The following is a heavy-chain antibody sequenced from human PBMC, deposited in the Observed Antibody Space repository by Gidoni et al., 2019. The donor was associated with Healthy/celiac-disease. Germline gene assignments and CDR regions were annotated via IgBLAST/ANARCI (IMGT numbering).Heavy chain of an antibody. D-gene: IGHD3-16*02. J-gene: IGHJ5*02. CDR3: AKDILFVRLGELSS. CDR2: ISGSGGST. CDR1: GFTFSSYA. V-gene: IGHV3-23*01. Sequence: EVQLLESGGGLVQPGGSLRLSCAASGFTFSSYAMSWVRQAPGKVLEWVSAISGSGGSTYYADSVKGRFTISRDNSKNTLYLQMNSLRAEDTAVYYCAKDILFVRLGELSSWGQGTLVTVSS.